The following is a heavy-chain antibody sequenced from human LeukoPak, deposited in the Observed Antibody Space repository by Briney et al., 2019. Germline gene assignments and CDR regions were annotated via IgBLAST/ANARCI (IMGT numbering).Heavy chain of an antibody. J-gene: IGHJ4*02. D-gene: IGHD3-16*01. V-gene: IGHV5-51*01. Sequence: GESLKISCKGSGYSFTTYWIGWVRQMPGKGLGWMGIIYPGDSDTRYSPSFQGQVTISADKSISTTYLQWSSLKASDTAMYYCARRGETRKFDYWGQGTLVTVSS. CDR2: IYPGDSDT. CDR3: ARRGETRKFDY. CDR1: GYSFTTYW.